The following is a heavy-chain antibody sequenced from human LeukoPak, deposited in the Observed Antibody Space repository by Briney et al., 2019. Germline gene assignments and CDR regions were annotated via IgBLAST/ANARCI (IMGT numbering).Heavy chain of an antibody. D-gene: IGHD1-26*01. CDR3: ARDMGAPFDY. CDR2: INPSGGTT. V-gene: IGHV1-46*01. Sequence: GASVKVSCKASGYTFTSYYMHWVRQAPGQGLEWMGIINPSGGTTTYAQKFQGRVTMTRDTSTSIVYMELSSLRSEDTAVYYCARDMGAPFDYWGQGTLVTVSS. CDR1: GYTFTSYY. J-gene: IGHJ4*02.